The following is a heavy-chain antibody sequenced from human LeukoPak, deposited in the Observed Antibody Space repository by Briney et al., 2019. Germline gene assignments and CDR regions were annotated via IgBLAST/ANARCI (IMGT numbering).Heavy chain of an antibody. CDR3: ARDTYYYDNGDFIDAFDI. D-gene: IGHD3-22*01. V-gene: IGHV4-39*07. CDR1: GGSIRNYNNY. Sequence: PSEILSLTCIVSGGSIRNYNNYWGWIRQPPGKGLEWIGSVYYTGSTYYKPSLQSRITVSVATSKNQFSLRLSSVTAADTAVYYCARDTYYYDNGDFIDAFDIWGQGTMVTVSS. J-gene: IGHJ3*02. CDR2: VYYTGST.